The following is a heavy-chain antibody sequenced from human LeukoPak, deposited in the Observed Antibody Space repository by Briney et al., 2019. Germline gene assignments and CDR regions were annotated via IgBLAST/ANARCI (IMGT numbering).Heavy chain of an antibody. CDR1: GFIVSSNY. Sequence: GGSLRLSCAASGFIVSSNYMSWVRQAPGKGLEWVSVIYSGGSTYYADSVKGRFTFSRDNSKNTLYLQMNSLRAEDTAVYYCARATYYYGSGHFDYWGQGTMVTVSS. CDR3: ARATYYYGSGHFDY. J-gene: IGHJ4*02. V-gene: IGHV3-53*01. D-gene: IGHD3-10*01. CDR2: IYSGGST.